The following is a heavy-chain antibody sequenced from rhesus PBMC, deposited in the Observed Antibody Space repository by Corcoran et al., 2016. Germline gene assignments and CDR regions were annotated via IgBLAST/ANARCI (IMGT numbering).Heavy chain of an antibody. CDR2: ISGSSGST. D-gene: IGHD5-24*01. J-gene: IGHJ4*01. CDR3: ARDRGTVGTLDY. CDR1: CGSCRGYL. V-gene: IGHV4-165*01. Sequence: QVQLQESGPGLVKPSETLSLTCAVSCGSCRGYLWGWYRRPPGKGLEWIGYISGSSGSTDYNPSLKGRVTISTDTSKTQFSLKLSSVTAADTAVYYCARDRGTVGTLDYWGQGVLVTVSS.